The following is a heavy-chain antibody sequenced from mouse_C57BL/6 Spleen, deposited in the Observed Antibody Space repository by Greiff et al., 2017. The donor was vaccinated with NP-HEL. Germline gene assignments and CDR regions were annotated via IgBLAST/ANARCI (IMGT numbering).Heavy chain of an antibody. D-gene: IGHD1-1*01. Sequence: EVKLQESGPGLAKPSQTLSLTCSVTGYSITSDYWNWIRKFPGNKLEYMGYISYSGSTYYNPSIKSRISITRDTSKNQYYLQLNSVTTEDTATYYCARYPSSYYGSSYVMDYWGQGTSVTVSS. V-gene: IGHV3-8*01. J-gene: IGHJ4*01. CDR1: GYSITSDY. CDR3: ARYPSSYYGSSYVMDY. CDR2: ISYSGST.